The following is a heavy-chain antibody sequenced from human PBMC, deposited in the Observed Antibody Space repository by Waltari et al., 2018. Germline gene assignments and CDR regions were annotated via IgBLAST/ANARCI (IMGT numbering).Heavy chain of an antibody. CDR2: ISSGSSYI. Sequence: EVQLVGSGGGLVKPGGSLRLSCAASGFTFSSYTMNWVRQAPGKGLGGVSSISSGSSYIYYADSVKGRFTISRDNAKNSLYLQMNSLRVEDTAMYYCAREWGVMVGTAGFYFDYWGQGALVTVSS. CDR1: GFTFSSYT. CDR3: AREWGVMVGTAGFYFDY. D-gene: IGHD2-15*01. V-gene: IGHV3-21*01. J-gene: IGHJ4*02.